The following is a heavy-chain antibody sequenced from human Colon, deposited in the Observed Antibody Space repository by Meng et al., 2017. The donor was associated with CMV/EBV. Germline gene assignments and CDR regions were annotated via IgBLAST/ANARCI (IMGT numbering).Heavy chain of an antibody. Sequence: VQLQGPGPRLVKPSETLSLTCTVSGDSIKNYYWTWLRQPAGKGLEWLGRIHYSGGTDDNPSLKSRVTLSIDTSKNQLSLKIYSVTAADTAVYYCARAGARGVPVDLWGQGTLVTVSS. J-gene: IGHJ4*02. CDR1: GDSIKNYY. D-gene: IGHD3-10*01. CDR2: IHYSGGT. V-gene: IGHV4-4*07. CDR3: ARAGARGVPVDL.